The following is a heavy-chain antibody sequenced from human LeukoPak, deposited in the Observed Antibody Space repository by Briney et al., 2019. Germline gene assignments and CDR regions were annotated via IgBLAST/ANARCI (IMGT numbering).Heavy chain of an antibody. CDR3: ARGIAVAGPYFDY. V-gene: IGHV6-1*01. CDR2: TYYRSKWYN. CDR1: GDSVSSNSAA. J-gene: IGHJ4*02. Sequence: SQTLSLTCAISGDSVSSNSAAWNWIRQSPSGGLEWLGRTYYRSKWYNDYAVSVKSRITINPDTSKNQFSLQLNSVTPEDTAVYYCARGIAVAGPYFDYWGQGTLVTVSS. D-gene: IGHD6-19*01.